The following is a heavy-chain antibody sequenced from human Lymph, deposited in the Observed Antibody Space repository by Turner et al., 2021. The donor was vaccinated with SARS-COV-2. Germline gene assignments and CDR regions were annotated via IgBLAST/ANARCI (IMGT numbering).Heavy chain of an antibody. CDR3: ARMGSSSWYFDY. CDR2: IKQDGSEK. CDR1: GFTFSYYW. D-gene: IGHD1-26*01. Sequence: EVQLVESGGGLVQPGGSLRLYCAASGFTFSYYWMSGVRQAPGKGLEWVANIKQDGSEKYYVDSVKGRFTISRDNAKNSLFLQMNSLRAEDTAVYYCARMGSSSWYFDYWGQGTLVTVSS. V-gene: IGHV3-7*01. J-gene: IGHJ4*02.